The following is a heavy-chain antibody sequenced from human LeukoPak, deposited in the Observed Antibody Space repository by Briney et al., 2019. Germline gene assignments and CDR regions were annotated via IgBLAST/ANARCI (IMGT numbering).Heavy chain of an antibody. J-gene: IGHJ6*02. CDR1: GYTFTGYY. Sequence: ASVKVSCKASGYTFTGYYIHWVRQAPGQGLEWMGWINPNSGGTNYAQNFQGRVIMTRDTSISTAYMELSRLGSVDTAVHYCARAGSVIVVVAAYGMDVWGQGTTVTVSS. CDR2: INPNSGGT. V-gene: IGHV1-2*02. CDR3: ARAGSVIVVVAAYGMDV. D-gene: IGHD2-15*01.